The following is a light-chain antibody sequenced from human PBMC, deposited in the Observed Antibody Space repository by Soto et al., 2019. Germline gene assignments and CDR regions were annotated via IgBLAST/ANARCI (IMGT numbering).Light chain of an antibody. CDR2: GAS. CDR3: QQYDSSPWT. Sequence: EIVLTQSPGNLSLSPGERATLSCRASQSVSSSFLAWYQQKPGQAPRLLIYGASNRATGIPDRFSGSGSGTDFTLTISRLEPEDFAVYYCQQYDSSPWTFGQGTKVEIK. CDR1: QSVSSSF. V-gene: IGKV3-20*01. J-gene: IGKJ1*01.